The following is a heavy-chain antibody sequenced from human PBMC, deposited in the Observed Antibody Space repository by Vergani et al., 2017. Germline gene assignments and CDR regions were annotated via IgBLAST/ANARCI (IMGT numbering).Heavy chain of an antibody. D-gene: IGHD4-11*01. Sequence: QITLKESGPTLVKPTQTLTLTCTVSGFSVSSIGVGVAWIRQPPGKALECLAIIYWNDDKRYSPSLMGRLTIAKDTSRNQVVLTMTNMDPVDTATYYCAHSDIFDDNYEYFDYWGPGTLVTVSS. J-gene: IGHJ4*02. CDR1: GFSVSSIGVG. V-gene: IGHV2-5*01. CDR2: IYWNDDK. CDR3: AHSDIFDDNYEYFDY.